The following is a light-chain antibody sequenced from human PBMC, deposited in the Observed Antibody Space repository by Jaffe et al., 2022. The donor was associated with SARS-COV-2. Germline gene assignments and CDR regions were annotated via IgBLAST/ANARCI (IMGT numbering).Light chain of an antibody. V-gene: IGKV1-5*03. J-gene: IGKJ1*01. CDR3: QHYNGNSRT. CDR2: KAS. Sequence: DVQMTQSPSTLSASVGDRVTITCRASQSIRTWLAWHQQKPGKAPKLLIYKASSLESGVPSRFSGSGSGTEFTLTISSLQPDDFATYYCQHYNGNSRTFGQGTKVEIK. CDR1: QSIRTW.